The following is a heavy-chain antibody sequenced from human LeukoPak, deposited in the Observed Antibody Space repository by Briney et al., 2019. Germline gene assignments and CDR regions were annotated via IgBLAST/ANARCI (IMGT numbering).Heavy chain of an antibody. V-gene: IGHV1-69*05. Sequence: SVKVSCKASGGTFSSYAISWVRQTPGQGPEWMGRIIPIFGTANYAQKFQGRVTITTDESTSTAYMELSSLRSEDTAVYYCAREAQEYYYDSSGYPHWGQGTLVTVSS. CDR2: IIPIFGTA. CDR3: AREAQEYYYDSSGYPH. CDR1: GGTFSSYA. J-gene: IGHJ4*02. D-gene: IGHD3-22*01.